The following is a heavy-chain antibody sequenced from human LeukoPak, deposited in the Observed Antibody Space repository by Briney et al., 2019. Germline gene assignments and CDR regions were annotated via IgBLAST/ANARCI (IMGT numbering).Heavy chain of an antibody. CDR1: TFTFSSYA. J-gene: IGHJ1*01. V-gene: IGHV3-23*01. Sequence: PGGSLRLSCAASTFTFSSYAMSWVRQAPGKGLEWVSAISGSGDSTYYADSVKGRFTISRDNSKNTLYLQMNSLRAEDTAVYYCAKVEYSSNIPQHWGQGTLVTVSS. D-gene: IGHD6-6*01. CDR2: ISGSGDST. CDR3: AKVEYSSNIPQH.